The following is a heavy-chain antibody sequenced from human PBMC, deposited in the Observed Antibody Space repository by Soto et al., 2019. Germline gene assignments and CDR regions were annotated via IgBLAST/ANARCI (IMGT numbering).Heavy chain of an antibody. CDR3: AKTDWSY. D-gene: IGHD2-21*01. CDR2: ISYDGSNK. Sequence: PGGSLRLSCAASGFTFSSYGMHWVRQAPGKGLEWVAVISYDGSNKYYADSVKGRFTISRDNSKNTLYLQMNSLRAEDTAVYYCAKTDWSYWGQGTLVTVSS. V-gene: IGHV3-30*18. CDR1: GFTFSSYG. J-gene: IGHJ4*02.